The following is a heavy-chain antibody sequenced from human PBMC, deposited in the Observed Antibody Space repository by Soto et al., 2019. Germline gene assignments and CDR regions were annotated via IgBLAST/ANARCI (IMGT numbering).Heavy chain of an antibody. CDR2: VIPIFGKP. CDR1: GGTFTSDA. Sequence: QVRLVQSEAEVKKPGSSVKVSCKASGGTFTSDATAWVRQARGQGLEWMGGVIPIFGKPSYTQKFQGRVTITADKSTSTVYMELSSLKAEDTAVYDCATCHVDNSGPGYLEFWGQGTLVTVS. CDR3: ATCHVDNSGPGYLEF. J-gene: IGHJ4*02. V-gene: IGHV1-69*06. D-gene: IGHD3-22*01.